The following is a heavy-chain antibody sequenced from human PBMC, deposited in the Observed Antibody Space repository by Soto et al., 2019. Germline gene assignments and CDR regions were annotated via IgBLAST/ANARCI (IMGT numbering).Heavy chain of an antibody. J-gene: IGHJ6*03. CDR2: ISGSGGST. V-gene: IGHV3-23*01. CDR1: GFTFSSYA. CDR3: AKARGEQLWRRYYYYMDV. D-gene: IGHD5-18*01. Sequence: GGSLRLSCAASGFTFSSYAMSWVRQAPGKGLEWVSAISGSGGSTYYADSVKGRFTISRDNSKNTLHLQMNSLRAEDTAVYYCAKARGEQLWRRYYYYMDVWGKGTTVTVSS.